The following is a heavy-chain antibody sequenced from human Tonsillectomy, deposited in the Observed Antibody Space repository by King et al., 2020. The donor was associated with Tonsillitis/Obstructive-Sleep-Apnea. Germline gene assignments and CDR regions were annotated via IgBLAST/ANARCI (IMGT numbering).Heavy chain of an antibody. CDR1: GYTFTSYA. Sequence: QLVQSGAEVKKPGASVKVSCKASGYTFTSYAMHWVRQAPGQRLEWMGWINAGTGNTKYSQKFQGRVTITRDTSASTAYMELSSLRSEDTAVYYCARFGELLGYFDYWGQGTLVTVSS. V-gene: IGHV1-3*01. CDR3: ARFGELLGYFDY. CDR2: INAGTGNT. D-gene: IGHD3-10*01. J-gene: IGHJ4*02.